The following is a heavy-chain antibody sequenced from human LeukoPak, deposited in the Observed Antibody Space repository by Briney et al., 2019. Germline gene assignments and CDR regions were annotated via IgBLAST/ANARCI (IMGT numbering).Heavy chain of an antibody. Sequence: GGSLRLSCAASGXTFSSHTVNWVRQAPGKGLESVSYISGSSSTIYYADSVKGRFTISRDDAKNSLFLQMNSLRDEDTAVYYCARDCSGGSCYLDYWGQGTLVTVSS. V-gene: IGHV3-48*02. D-gene: IGHD2-15*01. CDR1: GXTFSSHT. CDR2: ISGSSSTI. CDR3: ARDCSGGSCYLDY. J-gene: IGHJ4*02.